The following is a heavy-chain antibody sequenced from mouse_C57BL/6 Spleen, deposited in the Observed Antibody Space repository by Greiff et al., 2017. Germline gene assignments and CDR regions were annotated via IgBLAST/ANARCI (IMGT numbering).Heavy chain of an antibody. CDR3: AKSLDYYGRAMDY. CDR2: IWRGGST. J-gene: IGHJ4*01. CDR1: GFSLTSYG. Sequence: VKLVESGPGLVQPSQSLSITCTVSGFSLTSYGVHWVRQSPGKGLEWLGVIWRGGSTDYNAAFMSRLSITKDNSKSQVFFKMNSLQADDTAIYYCAKSLDYYGRAMDYWGQGTSVTVSS. V-gene: IGHV2-5*01. D-gene: IGHD1-1*01.